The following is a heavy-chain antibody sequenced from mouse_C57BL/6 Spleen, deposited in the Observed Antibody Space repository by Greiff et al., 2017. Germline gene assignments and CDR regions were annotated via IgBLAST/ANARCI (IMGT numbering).Heavy chain of an antibody. CDR1: GYTFTSYW. J-gene: IGHJ4*01. CDR3: ARKAYYYAMDY. Sequence: QVQLQQSGAELVKPGASVKLSCKASGYTFTSYWMHWVKQRPGQGLEWIGMIHPNSGSTNYNEKFKSKATLTVDKSSSTSYMQLSSLTSDDSAVYYCARKAYYYAMDYWGQGTSVTVSS. V-gene: IGHV1-64*01. CDR2: IHPNSGST.